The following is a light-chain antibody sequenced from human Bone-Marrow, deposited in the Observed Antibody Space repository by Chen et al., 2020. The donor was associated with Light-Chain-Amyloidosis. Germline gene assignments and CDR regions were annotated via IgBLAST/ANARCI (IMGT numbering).Light chain of an antibody. CDR3: NSYTSSSTRV. CDR1: NSDVGDHNY. Sequence: QSALSQPASVSGSPGQSITISCTGTNSDVGDHNYVSWYQQYPGKAPRLIIYDGSYRPSGVSHRFSGSKSGNTASLTISGLQADDEADYYCNSYTSSSTRVFGGGTKLTVL. CDR2: DGS. V-gene: IGLV2-14*03. J-gene: IGLJ3*02.